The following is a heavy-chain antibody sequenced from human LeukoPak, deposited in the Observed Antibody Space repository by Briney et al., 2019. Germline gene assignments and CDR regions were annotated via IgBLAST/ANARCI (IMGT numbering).Heavy chain of an antibody. CDR3: ARDIMGYGSGSSPLDY. CDR2: IYSSGST. J-gene: IGHJ4*02. CDR1: GFTVSSNY. Sequence: GGSLRLSCAASGFTVSSNYMSWVRQAPGKGLEWVSVIYSSGSTYYADSVKGRFTISRDNSKNTLYLQMNSLRAEDTAVYYCARDIMGYGSGSSPLDYWGQGTLVTVSS. V-gene: IGHV3-66*01. D-gene: IGHD3-10*01.